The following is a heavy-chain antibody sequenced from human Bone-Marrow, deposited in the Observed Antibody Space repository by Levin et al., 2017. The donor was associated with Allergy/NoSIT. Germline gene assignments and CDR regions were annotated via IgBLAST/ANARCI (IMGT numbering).Heavy chain of an antibody. J-gene: IGHJ4*02. CDR3: ARGSGRFEY. CDR1: GFTFGDYT. CDR2: IRGKAYGGTT. D-gene: IGHD1-26*01. V-gene: IGHV3-49*04. Sequence: PGGSLRLSCTPSGFTFGDYTVTWVRQAPGKGLEWVGLIRGKAYGGTTEYAPSVKGRFTFSRDDSKSIVYLQMNSLKIEDTAMYYCARGSGRFEYWGQGSLVTVSS.